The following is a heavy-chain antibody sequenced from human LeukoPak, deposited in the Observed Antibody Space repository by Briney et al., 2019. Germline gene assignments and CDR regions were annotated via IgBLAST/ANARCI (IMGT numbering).Heavy chain of an antibody. CDR3: ARAELGYCSSTSCYLTAVIAFDI. V-gene: IGHV3-9*01. CDR2: ISWNSGSI. J-gene: IGHJ3*02. CDR1: GFTFSSYS. Sequence: GGSLRLSCAASGFTFSSYSMNWARQAPGKGLEWVSGISWNSGSIGYADSVKGRFTISRDNAKNSLYLQMNSLRAEDTALYYCARAELGYCSSTSCYLTAVIAFDIWGQGTMVTVSS. D-gene: IGHD2-2*01.